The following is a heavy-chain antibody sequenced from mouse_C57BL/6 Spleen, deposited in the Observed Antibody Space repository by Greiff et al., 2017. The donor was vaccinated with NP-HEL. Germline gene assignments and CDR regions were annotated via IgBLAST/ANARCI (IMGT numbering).Heavy chain of an antibody. Sequence: VQLQQPGAELVKPGASVKLSCKASGYTFTSYWMQWVKQRPGQGLEWIGEIDPSDSYTNYNQKFKGKATLTVDTSSSTAYMQLSSLTSEDSAVYYCARWRYYYAMDYWGQGTSVTVSS. CDR3: ARWRYYYAMDY. J-gene: IGHJ4*01. CDR1: GYTFTSYW. CDR2: IDPSDSYT. V-gene: IGHV1-50*01.